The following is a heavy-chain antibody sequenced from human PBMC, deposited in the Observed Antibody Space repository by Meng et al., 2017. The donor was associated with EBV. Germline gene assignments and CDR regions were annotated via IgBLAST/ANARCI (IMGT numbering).Heavy chain of an antibody. CDR1: GGSISSSNW. Sequence: VHVEESGPGRVKPSGTLALPCAVSGGSISSSNWWSWVRQPPGKGLEWIGEIDHSGSTNYNPSLKSRVTISVDKSKNQFSLKLSSVTAADTAVYYCARRSLDYYDSSGFDYWGQGTLVTVSS. V-gene: IGHV4-4*02. CDR3: ARRSLDYYDSSGFDY. CDR2: IDHSGST. D-gene: IGHD3-22*01. J-gene: IGHJ4*02.